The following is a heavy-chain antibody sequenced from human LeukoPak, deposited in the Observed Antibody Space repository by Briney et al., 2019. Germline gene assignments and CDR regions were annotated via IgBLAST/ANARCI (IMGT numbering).Heavy chain of an antibody. CDR1: GGSISSGGYS. J-gene: IGHJ5*02. V-gene: IGHV4-30-2*01. Sequence: TLSLTCAVSGGSISSGGYSGSCIPQPPGKGLEWFRYIYHSGSIYYNPSLKSRVHISVDRSKKEFSLKLSSVTDADTAVYYCARAVYGVYWDRFDPWGPGTLVTVSS. CDR2: IYHSGSI. CDR3: ARAVYGVYWDRFDP. D-gene: IGHD1-26*01.